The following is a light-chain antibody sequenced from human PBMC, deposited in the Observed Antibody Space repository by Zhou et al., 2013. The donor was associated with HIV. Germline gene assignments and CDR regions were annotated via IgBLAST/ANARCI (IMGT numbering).Light chain of an antibody. CDR3: QQYASSPRT. V-gene: IGKV3-20*01. CDR1: QSVSSSY. CDR2: GAS. Sequence: EIVLTQSPGTLSLSPEERATLSCRASQSVSSSYLAWYQQKPGQAPRLLIYGASSRAPGIPDRFSGSGSGTDFTLTISRLEPEDFAVYSCQQYASSPRTFGQGTKVEIK. J-gene: IGKJ1*01.